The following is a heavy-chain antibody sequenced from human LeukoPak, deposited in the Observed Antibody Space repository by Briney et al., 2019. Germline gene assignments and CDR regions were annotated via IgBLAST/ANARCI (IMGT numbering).Heavy chain of an antibody. CDR2: IWYDGSNK. Sequence: GGSLRLSCAASGFTFSSYGMHWVRQAPGKGLEWVAVIWYDGSNKYYADSVKGRFTISRDNSENTLYLQMNSLRAEDTAVYYCARDGRYSYGTGTLDYWGQGTLVTVSS. V-gene: IGHV3-33*01. D-gene: IGHD5-18*01. CDR3: ARDGRYSYGTGTLDY. CDR1: GFTFSSYG. J-gene: IGHJ4*02.